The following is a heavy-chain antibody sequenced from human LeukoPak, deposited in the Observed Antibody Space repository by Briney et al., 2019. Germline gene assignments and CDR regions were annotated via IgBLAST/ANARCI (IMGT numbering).Heavy chain of an antibody. D-gene: IGHD3-22*01. CDR3: ARDLPYKKYYYDSSGQNWFDP. CDR1: GYTFTSYA. Sequence: GASVKVSCKASGYTFTSYAMHWVRQAPGQRLEWMGWINAGNGNTKYSQKFQGRVTITRDTSASTAYMELSSLRSEDTAVYYCARDLPYKKYYYDSSGQNWFDPWGQGTLVTVSS. CDR2: INAGNGNT. J-gene: IGHJ5*02. V-gene: IGHV1-3*01.